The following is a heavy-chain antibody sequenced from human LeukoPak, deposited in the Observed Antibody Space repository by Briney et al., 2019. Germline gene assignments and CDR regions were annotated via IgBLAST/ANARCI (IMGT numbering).Heavy chain of an antibody. CDR3: ARARGIEVTYYDVLTGYYTESPAYGMDV. D-gene: IGHD3-9*01. CDR2: VSGYNGNT. Sequence: ASVKVSCKASGYTFTSYGLIWVRQAPGQGLQWMGWVSGYNGNTNYAQKLQGRVTMTTDTSTSTAYMELRSLRSDDTAVYYCARARGIEVTYYDVLTGYYTESPAYGMDVWGQGTTVTVSS. J-gene: IGHJ6*02. V-gene: IGHV1-18*01. CDR1: GYTFTSYG.